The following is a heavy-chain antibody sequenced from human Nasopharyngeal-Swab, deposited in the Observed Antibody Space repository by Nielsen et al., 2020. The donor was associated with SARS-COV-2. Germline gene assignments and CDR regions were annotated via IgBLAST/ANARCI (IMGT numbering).Heavy chain of an antibody. CDR1: GYTFTGYY. CDR2: INPNSGGT. Sequence: ASVKVSCKASGYTFTGYYMHWVRQAPGQGLEWMGWINPNSGGTNYAQKFQGWVTMTRDTSISTAYMELSRLRSDDTAVYYCARDRGSNPDYYGMDVWGQGTTVTVSS. V-gene: IGHV1-2*04. CDR3: ARDRGSNPDYYGMDV. D-gene: IGHD4-11*01. J-gene: IGHJ6*02.